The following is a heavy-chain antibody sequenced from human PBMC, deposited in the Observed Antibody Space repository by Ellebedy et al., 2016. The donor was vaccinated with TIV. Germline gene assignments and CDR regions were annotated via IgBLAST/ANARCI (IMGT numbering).Heavy chain of an antibody. CDR3: ARLDCSSTSCYRTFDY. V-gene: IGHV3-23*01. D-gene: IGHD2-2*02. CDR2: ISGSGGST. Sequence: GGSLRLSCAASGFTFSSYAMSWVRQAPGKGLEWVSAISGSGGSTYYADSVKGRFTISRDNSKNTLYLQMNSLRAEDTAVYYCARLDCSSTSCYRTFDYWGQGTLVTVSS. CDR1: GFTFSSYA. J-gene: IGHJ4*02.